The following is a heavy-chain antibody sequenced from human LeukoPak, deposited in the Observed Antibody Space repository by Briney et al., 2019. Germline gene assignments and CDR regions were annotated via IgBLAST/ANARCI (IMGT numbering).Heavy chain of an antibody. J-gene: IGHJ4*02. CDR3: AKDRYSGSYLQTGPCAH. CDR1: GFTFSNFG. CDR2: ISYDGSNK. D-gene: IGHD1-26*01. V-gene: IGHV3-30*18. Sequence: PGGSLRLSCAASGFTFSNFGMHWVCQAPGKGLDWVAVISYDGSNKHYGDSVKGRFTISRDNSKNTLYLQMNSLRAEDTAVYYCAKDRYSGSYLQTGPCAHWGQGILVTVSS.